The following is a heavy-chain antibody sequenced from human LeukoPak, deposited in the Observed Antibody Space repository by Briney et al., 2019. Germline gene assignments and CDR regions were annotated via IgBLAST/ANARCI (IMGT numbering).Heavy chain of an antibody. V-gene: IGHV5-51*01. J-gene: IGHJ4*02. CDR3: ARHGDDYGDLRQIDY. Sequence: GESLKISCKGSGYSFTSYWIGWVRQMPGKGLEWMGIIYPGDSDTRYSPSFQGQVTISADKSISTAYLQWSSLKASDTAMYYCARHGDDYGDLRQIDYWGQGTLVTVSS. CDR2: IYPGDSDT. CDR1: GYSFTSYW. D-gene: IGHD4-17*01.